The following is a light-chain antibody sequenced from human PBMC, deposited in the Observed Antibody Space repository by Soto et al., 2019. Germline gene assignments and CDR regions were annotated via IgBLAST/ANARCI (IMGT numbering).Light chain of an antibody. Sequence: DIPMTQSPSSLSESVGDRVTITCRASQNISIYLNWYQQNPGKAPKLLIYAASSLQSGVPSRFSGSGSETDFTLTISSLQPEDIASYYCQQSYSTPYTFGQGTKLEIK. CDR3: QQSYSTPYT. CDR2: AAS. J-gene: IGKJ2*01. V-gene: IGKV1-39*01. CDR1: QNISIY.